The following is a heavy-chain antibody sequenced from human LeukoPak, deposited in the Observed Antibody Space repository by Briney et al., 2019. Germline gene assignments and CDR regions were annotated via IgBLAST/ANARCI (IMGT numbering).Heavy chain of an antibody. J-gene: IGHJ4*02. CDR1: GFTFSSYG. D-gene: IGHD6-13*01. Sequence: GGSLRLSCAASGFTFSSYGMHWVRQAPGKGLEWVAFIRYDGSNKYYADSVKGRFTISRDNSKNTLYLQMNSLRAEDTAVYYCAKPLYSSSWFFDYWGQGTLATVSS. V-gene: IGHV3-30*02. CDR3: AKPLYSSSWFFDY. CDR2: IRYDGSNK.